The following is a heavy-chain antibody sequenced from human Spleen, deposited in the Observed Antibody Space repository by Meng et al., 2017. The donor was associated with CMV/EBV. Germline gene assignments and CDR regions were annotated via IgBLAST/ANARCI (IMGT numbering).Heavy chain of an antibody. V-gene: IGHV3-30*02. Sequence: GGSLRLSCAASGFTFSSYGIHWVRQAPGKGLDWVASIRNDGSDKYYADSMKGRFTISRDNSRNTLYLQMNSLRAEDTAVYYCARGRGYSGYDYDHFDYWGQGTLVTVSS. J-gene: IGHJ4*02. CDR2: IRNDGSDK. D-gene: IGHD5-12*01. CDR3: ARGRGYSGYDYDHFDY. CDR1: GFTFSSYG.